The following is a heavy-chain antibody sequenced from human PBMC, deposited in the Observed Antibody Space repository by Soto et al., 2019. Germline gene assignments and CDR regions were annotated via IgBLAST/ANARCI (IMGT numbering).Heavy chain of an antibody. J-gene: IGHJ3*01. CDR3: ARDSLDSSGNFMRHPDAFDV. D-gene: IGHD3-22*01. CDR1: GGSTNSDGYY. CDR2: IHYSGNT. V-gene: IGHV4-31*03. Sequence: SETLSLTCTVSGGSTNSDGYYWSWIRQHPGKGLEWIGYIHYSGNTYYNPSLKSRITISIDTSKNQFSLQLSSVTVADTAVYFCARDSLDSSGNFMRHPDAFDVWGQGTGVTVSS.